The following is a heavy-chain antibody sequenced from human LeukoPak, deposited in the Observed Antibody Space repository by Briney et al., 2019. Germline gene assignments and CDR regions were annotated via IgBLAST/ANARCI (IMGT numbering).Heavy chain of an antibody. CDR1: GDSISSDTYS. CDR3: ARGITSVDY. Sequence: SETLSLTCAVSGDSISSDTYSWSWIRQPPGKGLEWIGYIFHSGSTFYNPSLKSRVTISVDRSKNQFSLKLSSVTAADTAVYYCARGITSVDYWGQGTLVTVSS. J-gene: IGHJ4*02. D-gene: IGHD3-3*01. CDR2: IFHSGST. V-gene: IGHV4-30-2*02.